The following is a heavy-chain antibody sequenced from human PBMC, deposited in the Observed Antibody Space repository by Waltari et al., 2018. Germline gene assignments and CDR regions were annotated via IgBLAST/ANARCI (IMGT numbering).Heavy chain of an antibody. J-gene: IGHJ3*02. CDR1: GFTFSSYW. Sequence: EVQLVESGGGLVQPGGSLRLSCAASGFTFSSYWMTWVRQAPGKGLEWVANIKQDGSAKSYVDSVKGRVVISRDNAENSLSLQMNSLKAEDTAVYYCARPFRSGWYDGSFDIWGQGTMVTVSS. D-gene: IGHD6-19*01. V-gene: IGHV3-7*04. CDR3: ARPFRSGWYDGSFDI. CDR2: IKQDGSAK.